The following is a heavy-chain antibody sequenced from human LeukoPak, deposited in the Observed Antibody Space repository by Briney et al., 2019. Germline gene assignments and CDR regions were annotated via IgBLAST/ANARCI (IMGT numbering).Heavy chain of an antibody. CDR2: INEDGSAQ. V-gene: IGHV3-7*01. CDR3: ATRESSMARSH. D-gene: IGHD3-10*01. Sequence: SGGSLRLSCAASGFTFSSYSMNWVRQVPGKGLEWVANINEDGSAQDYVDSVRGRFSISRDNAKNSLYLQMNSLRVEDTAIYYCATRESSMARSHWGQGTLVTVSS. CDR1: GFTFSSYS. J-gene: IGHJ4*02.